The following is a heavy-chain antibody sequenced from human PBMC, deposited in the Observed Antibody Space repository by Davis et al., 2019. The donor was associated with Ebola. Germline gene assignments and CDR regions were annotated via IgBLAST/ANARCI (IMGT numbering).Heavy chain of an antibody. D-gene: IGHD5-24*01. CDR1: GFTFSDYY. V-gene: IGHV3-11*01. CDR2: ISSSGSTI. CDR3: TRASEGSSREV. Sequence: GESLKISCAASGFTFSDYYMSWIRKAPGKGLEWVSYISSSGSTIYYADSVKGRFTISRDNAKNSLYLQMNSLKTEDTAVYYCTRASEGSSREVWGQGTLVTVSS. J-gene: IGHJ4*02.